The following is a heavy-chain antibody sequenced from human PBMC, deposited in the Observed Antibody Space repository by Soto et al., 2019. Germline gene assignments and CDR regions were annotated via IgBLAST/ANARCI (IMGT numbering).Heavy chain of an antibody. J-gene: IGHJ4*01. CDR1: GYSIRSGSY. Sequence: PSETLSLTCSVSGYSIRSGSYWGWIRQPPGKGPEWIASIYHGGTTFYNPSLKSRITISVDTSNDQLSLKLRSVTAADTAVYYCARVHVMVVAGSTFDYWGHGTLVTVAS. V-gene: IGHV4-38-2*02. CDR2: IYHGGTT. D-gene: IGHD6-19*01. CDR3: ARVHVMVVAGSTFDY.